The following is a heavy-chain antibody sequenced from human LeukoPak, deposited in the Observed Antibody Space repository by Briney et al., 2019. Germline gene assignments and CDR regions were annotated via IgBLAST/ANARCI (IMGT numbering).Heavy chain of an antibody. CDR2: MNPNSGNT. D-gene: IGHD3-3*01. V-gene: IGHV1-8*01. J-gene: IGHJ6*02. CDR1: GYTFTSYD. Sequence: ASVKVSCKASGYTFTSYDINWVRQATGQGLEWMGWMNPNSGNTGYAQKFQGRVTMTRDTSISTAYMELSRLRSDDTAVYYCARGGYDFVYYYYGMDVWGQGTTVTVSS. CDR3: ARGGYDFVYYYYGMDV.